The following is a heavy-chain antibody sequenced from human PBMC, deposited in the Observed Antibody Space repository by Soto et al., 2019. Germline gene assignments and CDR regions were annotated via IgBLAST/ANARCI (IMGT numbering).Heavy chain of an antibody. D-gene: IGHD3-22*01. Sequence: QVQLVESGGGVVQPGRSLRLSCAASGFTFSSYGMHWVRQAPGKGLEWVAVISYDGSNKYYADSVKGRFTISRDNSKNTLYLQMNSLRAEDTAVYYCAKDKSDSSGYHDYWGQGTLVTVSS. CDR1: GFTFSSYG. CDR2: ISYDGSNK. CDR3: AKDKSDSSGYHDY. V-gene: IGHV3-30*18. J-gene: IGHJ4*02.